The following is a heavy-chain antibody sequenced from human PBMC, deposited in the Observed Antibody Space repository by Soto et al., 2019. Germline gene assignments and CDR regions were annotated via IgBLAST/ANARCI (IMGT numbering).Heavy chain of an antibody. Sequence: ASVKVSCKASGYTFTGYYIHWVRQAPGQGLEWMGWVNPNSGGTNYAQKFQGWVTMTRDTSISTAYMELSRLRSDDTAVYYCASLIGYSSSPSSSVISGPRTMLTGSS. J-gene: IGHJ3*02. V-gene: IGHV1-2*04. CDR2: VNPNSGGT. CDR3: ASLIGYSSSPSSSVI. D-gene: IGHD6-6*01. CDR1: GYTFTGYY.